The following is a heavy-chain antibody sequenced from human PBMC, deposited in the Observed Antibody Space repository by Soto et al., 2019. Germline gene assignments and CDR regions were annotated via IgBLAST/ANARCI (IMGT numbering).Heavy chain of an antibody. Sequence: PSETLSLTCTVSGGSISSSSYYWGWIRQPPGKGLEWIGSIYYSGSTYYNPSLKSRVTISVDTSKNQFSLKLSSVTAADTAVYYCARTNYDILTGYYNWFDPWGQGTLVTVSS. V-gene: IGHV4-39*01. CDR3: ARTNYDILTGYYNWFDP. J-gene: IGHJ5*02. CDR2: IYYSGST. D-gene: IGHD3-9*01. CDR1: GGSISSSSYY.